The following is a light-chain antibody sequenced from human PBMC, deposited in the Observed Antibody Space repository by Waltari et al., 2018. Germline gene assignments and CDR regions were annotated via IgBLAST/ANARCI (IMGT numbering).Light chain of an antibody. CDR2: GDK. J-gene: IGLJ3*02. V-gene: IGLV6-57*01. CDR3: QSYDSSRV. CDR1: SGSIASNY. Sequence: NFMLTQPHSVSESPGKTVTISCTRSSGSIASNYVQWYQQRPGSSPTTVVYGDKQGPSGVPDRFSGSSDSSSNSATLTITGLKTEDEADYYCQSYDSSRVFGGGTKLTVL.